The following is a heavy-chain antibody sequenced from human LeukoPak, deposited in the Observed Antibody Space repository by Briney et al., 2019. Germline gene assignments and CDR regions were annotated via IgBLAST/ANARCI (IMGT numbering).Heavy chain of an antibody. J-gene: IGHJ3*02. V-gene: IGHV4-39*01. CDR3: ASLSSGYDLDAFDI. CDR1: GGSISSSSYY. Sequence: SETLSLTCTVSGGSISSSSYYWGWIRQPPGKGLEWIGSIYYSGSTYYNPSLKSRVTISVDTSKNQFSLKLSSVTAADTAVYYCASLSSGYDLDAFDIWAKGQWSPSLQ. D-gene: IGHD3-22*01. CDR2: IYYSGST.